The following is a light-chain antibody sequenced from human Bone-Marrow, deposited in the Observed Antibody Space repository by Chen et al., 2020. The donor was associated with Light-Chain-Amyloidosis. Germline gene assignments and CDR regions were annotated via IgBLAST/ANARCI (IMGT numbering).Light chain of an antibody. CDR1: SSDIGTYSL. V-gene: IGLV2-23*02. CDR2: GVT. J-gene: IGLJ2*01. CDR3: CSYADSNTFL. Sequence: QSALTQPASVSGSPGQSITISCTGTSSDIGTYSLVSWYQHHPGKAPKLMIYGVTKRPSGVSDRFSGSRSGNTASLTISGLQAEDEADYYCCSYADSNTFLFGGGTKLTVL.